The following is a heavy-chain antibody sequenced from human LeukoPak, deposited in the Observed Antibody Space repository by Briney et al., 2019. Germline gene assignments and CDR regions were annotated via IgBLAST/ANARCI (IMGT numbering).Heavy chain of an antibody. D-gene: IGHD3-10*01. CDR1: GFTFSTYG. Sequence: GGSLRLSCAASGFTFSTYGMHWVRQAPGKGLEWVSFILYDGSNKYYADSVKGRFTISRDNSKNTLYLQMDSLRPEDKAVYYCATSPGKLPYYWGQGSLVTVSS. V-gene: IGHV3-30*02. CDR3: ATSPGKLPYY. CDR2: ILYDGSNK. J-gene: IGHJ4*02.